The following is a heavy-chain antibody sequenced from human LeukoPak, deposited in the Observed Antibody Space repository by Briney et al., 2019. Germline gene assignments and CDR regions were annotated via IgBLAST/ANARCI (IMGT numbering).Heavy chain of an antibody. Sequence: SETLSLTCSVSGGSMSSYYWTWIRQPAGKGLEWIGRIYPSGSTTYNPSLKSRVFMSADTSKNQFSLKLTSVTAADSAVYYCARDYALTSLEMATIFHWFDPWGQGTLVTVSS. CDR3: ARDYALTSLEMATIFHWFDP. CDR1: GGSMSSYY. D-gene: IGHD5-24*01. V-gene: IGHV4-4*07. J-gene: IGHJ5*02. CDR2: IYPSGST.